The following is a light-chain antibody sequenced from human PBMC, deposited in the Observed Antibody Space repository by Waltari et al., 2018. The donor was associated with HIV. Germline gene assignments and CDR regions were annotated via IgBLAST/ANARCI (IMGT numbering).Light chain of an antibody. CDR3: CSYAGSYTFGVV. Sequence: QSALTQPRSVSGSPGQSVTISCTGTSSDVGGYNYVSWYQQHPGKAPKLMMSDVSKRPSGVPDRFSGSKSCNTASLTISGLQAEDEADYYCCSYAGSYTFGVVFGGGTKLTVL. V-gene: IGLV2-11*01. J-gene: IGLJ2*01. CDR1: SSDVGGYNY. CDR2: DVS.